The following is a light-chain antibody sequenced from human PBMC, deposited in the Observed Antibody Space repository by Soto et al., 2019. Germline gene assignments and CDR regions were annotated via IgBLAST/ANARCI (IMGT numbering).Light chain of an antibody. V-gene: IGLV2-8*01. CDR3: TSYAGSNNLV. CDR2: EVS. Sequence: QSVLTQPPSASGSPGQSVTISCTGTSSDIGGYNYVSWYQQHPGKAPKLIIYEVSKRPSGVPDLFSGSKSGNTASLTVSGLQAEDEADYYCTSYAGSNNLVFAGGTKLTVL. CDR1: SSDIGGYNY. J-gene: IGLJ3*02.